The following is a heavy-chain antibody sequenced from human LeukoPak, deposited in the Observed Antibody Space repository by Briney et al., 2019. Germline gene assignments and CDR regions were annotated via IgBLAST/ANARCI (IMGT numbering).Heavy chain of an antibody. J-gene: IGHJ4*02. Sequence: PSQTLSLTCAVSGGSISSGGYSWSWIRQPPGKGLEWIGYIYHSGSTYYNPSLKSRVTISVDRSKNQFSLKLSSVTAADTAVYYCARGPAGHNSGYDWWGQGTLVTVSS. CDR2: IYHSGST. CDR1: GGSISSGGYS. V-gene: IGHV4-30-2*01. D-gene: IGHD5-12*01. CDR3: ARGPAGHNSGYDW.